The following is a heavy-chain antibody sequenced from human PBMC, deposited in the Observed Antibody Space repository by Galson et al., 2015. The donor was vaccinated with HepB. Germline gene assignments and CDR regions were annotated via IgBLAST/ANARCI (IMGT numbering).Heavy chain of an antibody. CDR2: MNPNSGNT. Sequence: SVKVSCKASGYTFTSYDINWVRQATGQGLEWMGWMNPNSGNTGYTQKFQGRVTMTRDTSISTAYMELSSLRSEDTAVYYCARSSGTLGPDYWGQGTLVTVSS. V-gene: IGHV1-8*01. CDR3: ARSSGTLGPDY. CDR1: GYTFTSYD. J-gene: IGHJ4*02. D-gene: IGHD1-26*01.